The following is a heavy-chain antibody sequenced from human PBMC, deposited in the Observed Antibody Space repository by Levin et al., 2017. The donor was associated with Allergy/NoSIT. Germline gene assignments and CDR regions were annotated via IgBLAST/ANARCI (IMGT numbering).Heavy chain of an antibody. V-gene: IGHV3-11*05. CDR3: ARVGQIAAAGTSDY. CDR1: GFTFSDYY. J-gene: IGHJ4*02. D-gene: IGHD6-13*01. Sequence: LSLTCAASGFTFSDYYMSWIRQAPGKGLEWVSYISSSNSYTHYADSVKGRFTISRDNAKNSLYLQMNSLRAEDTAVYYCARVGQIAAAGTSDYWGQGTLVTVSS. CDR2: ISSSNSYT.